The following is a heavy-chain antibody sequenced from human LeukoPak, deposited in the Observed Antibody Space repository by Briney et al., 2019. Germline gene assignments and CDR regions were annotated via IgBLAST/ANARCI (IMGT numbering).Heavy chain of an antibody. CDR2: LYSGGST. Sequence: GGSLRLSCAASGFSVSSNYMSWVRQAPGKGLEWISVLYSGGSTNYADSVKGRFTISRDNSKNTLYLQMSSLRAEDTAIYYCAKVRDSSGWGTLFGYWGQGALVTVSS. D-gene: IGHD6-19*01. CDR1: GFSVSSNY. CDR3: AKVRDSSGWGTLFGY. J-gene: IGHJ4*02. V-gene: IGHV3-53*01.